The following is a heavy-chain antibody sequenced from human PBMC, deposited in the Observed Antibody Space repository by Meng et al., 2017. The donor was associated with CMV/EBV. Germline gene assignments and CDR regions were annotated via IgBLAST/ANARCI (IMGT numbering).Heavy chain of an antibody. Sequence: ASVKVSCKASGYTFTSYDINWVRQATGQGLEWMVWMNPNSGNTGYAQKFQGRVTITRNTSISTAYMELSSLRSEDTAVYYCAREGISDQLLSENWFDPWGQGTLVTVSS. J-gene: IGHJ5*02. CDR2: MNPNSGNT. D-gene: IGHD2-2*01. V-gene: IGHV1-8*03. CDR3: AREGISDQLLSENWFDP. CDR1: GYTFTSYD.